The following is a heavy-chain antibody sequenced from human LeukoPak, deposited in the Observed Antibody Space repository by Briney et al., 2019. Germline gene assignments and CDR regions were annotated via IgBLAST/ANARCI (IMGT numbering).Heavy chain of an antibody. CDR1: GGSISSYC. CDR3: ARGGPYCSGGSCYSVPFDY. V-gene: IGHV4-59*01. CDR2: IYYSGST. Sequence: SETLSLTCTVSGGSISSYCWSWIRQPPGKGLEWIGYIYYSGSTNYNPSLKSRVTISVDTSKNQFSLKLSSVTAADTAVYYCARGGPYCSGGSCYSVPFDYWGQGTLVTVSS. D-gene: IGHD2-15*01. J-gene: IGHJ4*02.